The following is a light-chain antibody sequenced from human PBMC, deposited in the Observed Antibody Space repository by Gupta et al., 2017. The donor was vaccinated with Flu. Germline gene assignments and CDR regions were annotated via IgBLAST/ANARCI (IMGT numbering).Light chain of an antibody. CDR1: QSISSY. J-gene: IGKJ2*01. V-gene: IGKV1-39*01. CDR2: AAS. Sequence: DIQMTQSPSSLSASVGDRVTITCRTSQSISSYLNWYQQKVGKAPKLLIYAASTLQSGVPSRFSGSGSGTDFTLTISRLQPADFATYYCQQRDSTPYTFGQGTKLEIK. CDR3: QQRDSTPYT.